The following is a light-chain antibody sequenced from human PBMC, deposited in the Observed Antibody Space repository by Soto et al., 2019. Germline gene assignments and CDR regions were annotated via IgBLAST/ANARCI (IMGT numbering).Light chain of an antibody. CDR2: EVS. V-gene: IGLV2-8*01. Sequence: VLTQPPSAYGSPGQSVTISCTETSSDVGGYNYVSWYQQHPGKAPKLMIYEVSKRPSGVPDRFSGSKSGNTASLTVSGLQAEDEADYYCSSYAGSNNLYVFGTGTKVTVL. CDR3: SSYAGSNNLYV. CDR1: SSDVGGYNY. J-gene: IGLJ1*01.